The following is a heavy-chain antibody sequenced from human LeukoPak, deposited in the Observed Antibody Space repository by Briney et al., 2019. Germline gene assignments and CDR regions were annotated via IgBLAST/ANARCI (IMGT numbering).Heavy chain of an antibody. Sequence: GASVKVSCKASGHSFTSYGINWVRQAPGQGLEWMGWISTYNGNTNYAQKLQDRVTMTTDTSTTTAYMELRSLRSDDTAVYYCARGSDIVVDYDYWGQGTLVTVSS. CDR1: GHSFTSYG. CDR2: ISTYNGNT. CDR3: ARGSDIVVDYDY. J-gene: IGHJ4*02. V-gene: IGHV1-18*01. D-gene: IGHD2-15*01.